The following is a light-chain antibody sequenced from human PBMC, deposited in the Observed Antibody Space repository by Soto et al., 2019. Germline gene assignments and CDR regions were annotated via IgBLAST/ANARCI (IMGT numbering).Light chain of an antibody. Sequence: QPVLTQPASVSGSPGHSITISCTGTSSDVGGYNYVSWYQQHPGKAPKLMIYDVSNRPSGVSNRFSGSKSGNTASLTISGLQAEDEADYYCSSYTSSSTLGLYVFGTGTKVTVL. V-gene: IGLV2-14*01. J-gene: IGLJ1*01. CDR2: DVS. CDR3: SSYTSSSTLGLYV. CDR1: SSDVGGYNY.